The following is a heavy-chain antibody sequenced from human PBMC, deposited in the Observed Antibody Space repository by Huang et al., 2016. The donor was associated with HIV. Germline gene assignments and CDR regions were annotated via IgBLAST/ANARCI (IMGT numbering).Heavy chain of an antibody. Sequence: QVQLVQSGAEVKKPGASVKVSCKASGYIFISYAMHWVRQAPGQRLEWMGWINAVNGNTKYSQKFQGRVTITRDTSASTVYMALSSLRSEDTAVYYCARRSYDILTGYYQFDYWGQGTLVTVSS. D-gene: IGHD3-9*01. V-gene: IGHV1-3*01. CDR1: GYIFISYA. CDR2: INAVNGNT. CDR3: ARRSYDILTGYYQFDY. J-gene: IGHJ4*02.